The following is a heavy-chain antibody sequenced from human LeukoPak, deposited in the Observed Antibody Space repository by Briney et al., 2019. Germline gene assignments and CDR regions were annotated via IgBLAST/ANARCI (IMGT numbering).Heavy chain of an antibody. V-gene: IGHV1-69*04. J-gene: IGHJ5*02. D-gene: IGHD6-13*01. Sequence: SVKVSCKASGGTFSRYAISWVRQAPGQGLEWMGRIIPILGIANYAQKFQGRVTITADKSTSTAYMELSSLRSEDTAVYYCARSPSDIIAAAEFDPWGQGTLVTVSS. CDR1: GGTFSRYA. CDR2: IIPILGIA. CDR3: ARSPSDIIAAAEFDP.